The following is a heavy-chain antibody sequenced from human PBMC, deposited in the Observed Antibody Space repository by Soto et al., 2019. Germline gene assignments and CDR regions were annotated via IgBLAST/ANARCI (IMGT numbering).Heavy chain of an antibody. D-gene: IGHD1-1*01. CDR2: NYWDDDN. V-gene: IGHV2-5*02. J-gene: IGHJ5*02. CDR1: GFSLTTYGVG. Sequence: QITLKESGPTLVKPTETLTLTCTFSGFSLTTYGVGVGWIRQPPGKAPEWLVFNYWDDDNRYRPSLKSRLTVTKYTSKNQVFLIMTNMDPVDTATYYCAHRLDLRANWNAGWFDPWGQGSLVTVAS. CDR3: AHRLDLRANWNAGWFDP.